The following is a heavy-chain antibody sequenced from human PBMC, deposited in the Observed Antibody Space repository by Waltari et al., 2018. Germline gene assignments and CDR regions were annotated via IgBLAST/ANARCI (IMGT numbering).Heavy chain of an antibody. CDR2: IHSGGNT. J-gene: IGHJ4*02. Sequence: EVQLVESGGGLLQRGGSLRPPCGGAGFDVRRSYMNWVRQAPGKGLEWVSGIHSGGNTYYADSVKGRFTISRDNSKNTLYLQMNSLRAEDTAVYYCAKDRSYGHSLANWGQGTLVTVSS. D-gene: IGHD4-17*01. CDR1: GFDVRRSY. CDR3: AKDRSYGHSLAN. V-gene: IGHV3-53*01.